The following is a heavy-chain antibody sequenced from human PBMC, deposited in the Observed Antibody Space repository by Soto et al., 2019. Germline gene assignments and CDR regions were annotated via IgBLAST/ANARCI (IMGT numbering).Heavy chain of an antibody. CDR1: GGSISSSSYY. CDR3: ARPRGADTQGAFDI. V-gene: IGHV4-39*01. J-gene: IGHJ3*02. D-gene: IGHD3-16*01. Sequence: SETLSLTCTVSGGSISSSSYYWGWIRQPPGKGLEWIGSIYYSGSTYYNPSLKSRVTISVDTSKNQFSLKLSSVTAADTAVYYCARPRGADTQGAFDIWGQGTMVTVSS. CDR2: IYYSGST.